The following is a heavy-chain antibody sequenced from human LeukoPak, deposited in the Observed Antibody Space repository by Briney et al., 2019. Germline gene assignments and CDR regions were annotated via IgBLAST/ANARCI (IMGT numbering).Heavy chain of an antibody. Sequence: SETLSLTCTVSGYSISSGYYWGWIRQPPGKGLEWIGSIYHSGSTYYNPSLKSRVTISVDTSKNQFSLKLSSVTAADTAVYYCARSDTYYYDSSGYPLGAFDIWGQGTMVTVSS. CDR3: ARSDTYYYDSSGYPLGAFDI. D-gene: IGHD3-22*01. CDR1: GYSISSGYY. V-gene: IGHV4-38-2*02. J-gene: IGHJ3*02. CDR2: IYHSGST.